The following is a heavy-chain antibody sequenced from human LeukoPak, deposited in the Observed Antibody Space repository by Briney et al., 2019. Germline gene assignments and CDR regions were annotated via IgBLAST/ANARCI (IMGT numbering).Heavy chain of an antibody. V-gene: IGHV1-18*01. CDR3: ARAQSRTHWDGFDI. D-gene: IGHD5-24*01. J-gene: IGHJ3*02. CDR1: GYTFTSYA. CDR2: ISTDNGNT. Sequence: ASVKVSCKASGYTFTSYAMNWVRQAPGRGLEWMGWISTDNGNTNYAQNLQGRVSMTRDTFTSTVYMELRSLRSDDTAVYYCARAQSRTHWDGFDIWGQGTMVTLPS.